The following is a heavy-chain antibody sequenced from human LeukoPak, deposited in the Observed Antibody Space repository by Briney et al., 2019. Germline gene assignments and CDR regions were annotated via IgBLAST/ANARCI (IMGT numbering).Heavy chain of an antibody. J-gene: IGHJ6*02. CDR2: IYHSGST. CDR1: GGSISSGGYS. V-gene: IGHV4-30-2*01. D-gene: IGHD2-2*01. CDR3: ARVRCEYQLLRQTLYGMDV. Sequence: PSETLSLTCAVSGGSISSGGYSWSWIRQPPGKGLEWIGYIYHSGSTLYNPSLKSRVTISVDKSKNQFSLKLSSVTAADTAVYYCARVRCEYQLLRQTLYGMDVWGQGTTVTVSS.